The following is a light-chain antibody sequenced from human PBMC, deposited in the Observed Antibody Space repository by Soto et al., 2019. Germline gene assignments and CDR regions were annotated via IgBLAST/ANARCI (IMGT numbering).Light chain of an antibody. CDR3: CSYAGGYTFG. J-gene: IGLJ1*01. V-gene: IGLV2-11*01. CDR2: DAT. CDR1: SGNIGAYNF. Sequence: QSALTQPRSVSGSPGQSVTISCTGASGNIGAYNFVSWYQLHPDKAPKVIIYDATKRPSGVPDRFSGSKSGNTASLTISGLKSEDEADYYCCSYAGGYTFGFGNGTKLTVL.